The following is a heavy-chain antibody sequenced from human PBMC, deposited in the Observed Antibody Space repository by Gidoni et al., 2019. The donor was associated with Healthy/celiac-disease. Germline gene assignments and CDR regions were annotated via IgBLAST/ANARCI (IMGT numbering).Heavy chain of an antibody. CDR3: AKFASSWYGDEYFQH. D-gene: IGHD6-13*01. CDR2: ISGSGGST. J-gene: IGHJ1*01. Sequence: EVQLLESGGGLVQPGGSLRLPCAASGFTFRSYAMSWVRQAPGKGLEWVSDISGSGGSTYYADSVKGRFTISRDNSKNTLYLQMNSLRAEDTAVYYCAKFASSWYGDEYFQHWGQGTLVTVSS. V-gene: IGHV3-23*01. CDR1: GFTFRSYA.